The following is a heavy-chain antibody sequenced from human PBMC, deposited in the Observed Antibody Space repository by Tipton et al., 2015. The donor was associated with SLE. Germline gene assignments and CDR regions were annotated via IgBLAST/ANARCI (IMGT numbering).Heavy chain of an antibody. Sequence: QLVQSGAEVKKPGASVKVSCKASGYTFTGYYMHWVRQAPGQGLEWMGRINPNSGGTNYAQKFQGRVTMTMDTSISTAYMELSSLRSEDTAVYYCARGPDTFYYYYYGMDVWGQGTTVTVSS. CDR3: ARGPDTFYYYYYGMDV. J-gene: IGHJ6*02. D-gene: IGHD3-16*01. CDR1: GYTFTGYY. V-gene: IGHV1-2*06. CDR2: INPNSGGT.